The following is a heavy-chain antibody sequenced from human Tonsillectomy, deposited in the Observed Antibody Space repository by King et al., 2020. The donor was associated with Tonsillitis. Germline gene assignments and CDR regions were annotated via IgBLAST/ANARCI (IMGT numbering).Heavy chain of an antibody. CDR3: ARVRPLAAAGTTLDY. D-gene: IGHD6-13*01. CDR2: ISTRSSYI. CDR1: GFTFSSYN. Sequence: VQLVESGGGLVKPGGSLRLSCAASGFTFSSYNMNWVRQAPGKGLEWVSSISTRSSYIYYADSVKGRFTISRDNAKNSLYLQMNSLRAEDTAVYYCARVRPLAAAGTTLDYWGQGTLVTVSS. V-gene: IGHV3-21*01. J-gene: IGHJ4*02.